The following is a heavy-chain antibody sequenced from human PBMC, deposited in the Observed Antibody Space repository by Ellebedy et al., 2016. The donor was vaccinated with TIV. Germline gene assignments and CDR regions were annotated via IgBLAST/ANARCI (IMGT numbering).Heavy chain of an antibody. CDR1: GYSFTSYW. Sequence: GESLKISCTGSGYSFTSYWITWVRQKSGKGLESMGRIDPGDSYTSSSPSFQGHVTISADKSSSTAYLQWSSLKASDTALYYCARFSGSFGGFDYWGQGTLVTVSS. D-gene: IGHD1-26*01. CDR3: ARFSGSFGGFDY. J-gene: IGHJ4*02. CDR2: IDPGDSYT. V-gene: IGHV5-10-1*01.